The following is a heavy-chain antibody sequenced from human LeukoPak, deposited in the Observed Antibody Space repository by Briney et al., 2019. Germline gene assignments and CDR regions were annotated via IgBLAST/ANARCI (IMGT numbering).Heavy chain of an antibody. V-gene: IGHV1-2*02. Sequence: ASVKVSCKASGYTFTGYYMHWVRQAPGQGLEWMGWISPYTGDTKYAQTLQERVTMTMDTSTSTAYMELRSLRSDDTAMYYCARCLEDGYNLGYWGQGTLVTVSS. J-gene: IGHJ4*02. CDR3: ARCLEDGYNLGY. CDR1: GYTFTGYY. CDR2: ISPYTGDT. D-gene: IGHD5-24*01.